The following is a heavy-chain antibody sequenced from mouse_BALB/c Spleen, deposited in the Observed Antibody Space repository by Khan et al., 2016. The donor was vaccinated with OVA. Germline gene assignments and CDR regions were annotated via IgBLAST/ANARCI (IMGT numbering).Heavy chain of an antibody. CDR1: GYTFPEYT. CDR2: INPKNGGT. Sequence: EVQLQQSGPELVKPGASVKISCKTSGYTFPEYTVYWVKQSLGKSLDWIGVINPKNGGTAYNQKFKGKATLTVDKSSSTAYMEFRSLTSEDSADYYGARDAGSYWGRGTSITVAS. J-gene: IGHJ4*01. V-gene: IGHV1-18*01. CDR3: ARDAGSY.